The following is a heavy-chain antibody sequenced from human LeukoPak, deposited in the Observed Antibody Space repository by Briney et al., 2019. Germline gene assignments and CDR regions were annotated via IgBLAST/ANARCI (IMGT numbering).Heavy chain of an antibody. D-gene: IGHD1-26*01. J-gene: IGHJ4*02. CDR3: ARADWEHGSYYHYFDY. Sequence: PGGSLRLSCAASGFTFSSYWMHWVRQAPGKGLVWVSRINTDGSSTGYADSVKGRFTISRDNAKNTLYLQMNSLRAEDTAVYYRARADWEHGSYYHYFDYWGQGTLVTVSS. V-gene: IGHV3-74*01. CDR2: INTDGSST. CDR1: GFTFSSYW.